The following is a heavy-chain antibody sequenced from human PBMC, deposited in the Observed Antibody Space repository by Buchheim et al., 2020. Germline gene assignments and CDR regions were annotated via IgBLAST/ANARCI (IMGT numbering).Heavy chain of an antibody. CDR2: ISSDGRNK. J-gene: IGHJ4*02. CDR3: ARDASVGIGAAGYFES. CDR1: GFTFNNYV. Sequence: QVQLVESGGGVVQPGTSLRLSCAASGFTFNNYVMHWVRQAPGKGLEWVAVISSDGRNKHYADSVRGRFAISRDNSKNRLSLQMNSLRVDDTAVYYCARDASVGIGAAGYFESWGLGTL. V-gene: IGHV3-30*09. D-gene: IGHD6-13*01.